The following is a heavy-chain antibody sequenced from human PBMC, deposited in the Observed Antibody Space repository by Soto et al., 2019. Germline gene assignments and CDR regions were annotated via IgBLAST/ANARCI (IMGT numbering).Heavy chain of an antibody. CDR3: AKGGQYSSSWYRSFYFDY. D-gene: IGHD6-13*01. J-gene: IGHJ4*02. CDR2: ISYDGSNK. V-gene: IGHV3-30*18. Sequence: GGSLRLSCAASGFTFSIYGMHWVRQAPGKGLEWVAVISYDGSNKYYADSVKGRFTISRDNSKNTLYLQMNSLRAEDTAVYYCAKGGQYSSSWYRSFYFDYWGQGTLVTVSS. CDR1: GFTFSIYG.